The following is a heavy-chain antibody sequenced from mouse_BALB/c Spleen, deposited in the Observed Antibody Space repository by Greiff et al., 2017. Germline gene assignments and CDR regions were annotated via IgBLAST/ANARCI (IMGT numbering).Heavy chain of an antibody. Sequence: QVQLQQAGAELAKPGASVKMSCKASGYTFTSYWMHWVKQRPGQGLEWIGYINPSTGYTEYNQKFKDKATLTADKSSSTAYMQLSSLTSEDSAVYYCERSDTRYWGQGTSVTVSS. V-gene: IGHV1-7*01. CDR1: GYTFTSYW. D-gene: IGHD1-1*01. CDR3: ERSDTRY. CDR2: INPSTGYT. J-gene: IGHJ4*01.